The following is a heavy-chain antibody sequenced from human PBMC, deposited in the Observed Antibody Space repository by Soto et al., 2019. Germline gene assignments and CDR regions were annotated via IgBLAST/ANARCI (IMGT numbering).Heavy chain of an antibody. D-gene: IGHD2-15*01. Sequence: SETLSLTCAVYGGSFSGYYWSWIRQPPGKGLEWIGEINHSGSTNYNPSLKSRVTISVDTSKNQLSLKLSSVTAADTAVYYCARRGRRWSLDYWGQGTLVTVSS. CDR3: ARRGRRWSLDY. CDR1: GGSFSGYY. J-gene: IGHJ4*02. CDR2: INHSGST. V-gene: IGHV4-34*01.